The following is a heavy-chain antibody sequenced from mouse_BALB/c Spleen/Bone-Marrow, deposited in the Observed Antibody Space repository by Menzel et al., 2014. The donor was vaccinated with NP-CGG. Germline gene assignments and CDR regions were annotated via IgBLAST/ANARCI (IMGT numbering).Heavy chain of an antibody. Sequence: QVQLQQSGPGLVAPSQSLSITCTVSGFSLSRYSVHWVRQPPGKGLECLGMIWGGGSTDYNSAFKSRLIISKDNSKSQVFIKMNSLQTEDTAKYYSARIYGNFEAMDYWGQGTSVTVSS. CDR3: ARIYGNFEAMDY. J-gene: IGHJ4*01. D-gene: IGHD2-1*01. V-gene: IGHV2-6-4*01. CDR1: GFSLSRYS. CDR2: IWGGGST.